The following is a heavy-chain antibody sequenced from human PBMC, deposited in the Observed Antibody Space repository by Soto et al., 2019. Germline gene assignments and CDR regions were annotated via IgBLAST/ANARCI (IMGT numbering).Heavy chain of an antibody. Sequence: SATLSLTCTVSGGSISSYFYIWVRQPPGKGLEWIGSVYYTGTTDYNPSLKSRVTISVGTSKTQFSLNLRSVTAADTAVYYCARDLAAVPRAFDYWGRGTLVTVSS. D-gene: IGHD6-13*01. J-gene: IGHJ4*02. CDR1: GGSISSYF. CDR3: ARDLAAVPRAFDY. CDR2: VYYTGTT. V-gene: IGHV4-59*01.